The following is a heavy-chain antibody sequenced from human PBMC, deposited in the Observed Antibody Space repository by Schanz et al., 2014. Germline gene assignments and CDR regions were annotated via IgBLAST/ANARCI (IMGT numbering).Heavy chain of an antibody. CDR3: ARLTLGQYLDY. V-gene: IGHV4-30-4*07. Sequence: QVQLQESGPGLVKPSQTLSLTCAVSGGSISSGGYSWSWIRQPPGKGLEWIGYIYYSGSTYYNPSLKSRVTISVDTSKTHFSLRLSSVTAADTAVFYCARLTLGQYLDYWGQGTLVTVSS. CDR2: IYYSGST. J-gene: IGHJ4*02. CDR1: GGSISSGGYS. D-gene: IGHD3-16*01.